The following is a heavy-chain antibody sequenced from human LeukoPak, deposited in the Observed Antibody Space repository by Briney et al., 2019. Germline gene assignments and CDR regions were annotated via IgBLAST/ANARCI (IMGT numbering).Heavy chain of an antibody. CDR1: GYTFTNYG. V-gene: IGHV1-18*01. J-gene: IGHJ4*02. Sequence: GASVKVSCKASGYTFTNYGITWVRQAPGQGLEWMGWNSPYNDDTAYAQRLQDRVTMTIDTSATTAYMELRSLTSDDTAVYYCARDLTGGLPGCWGQGTLVTVSS. CDR3: ARDLTGGLPGC. CDR2: NSPYNDDT. D-gene: IGHD1-14*01.